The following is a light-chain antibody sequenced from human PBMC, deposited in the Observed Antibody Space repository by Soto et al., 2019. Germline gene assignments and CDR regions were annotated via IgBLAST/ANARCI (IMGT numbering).Light chain of an antibody. CDR1: QSVNNY. CDR2: DAS. J-gene: IGKJ4*01. CDR3: QQRSNWPLT. V-gene: IGKV3-11*01. Sequence: EIVLTQSPVTLSLSPGERATLSCRASQSVNNYLAWYQQKAGQAPRLLIYDASNRATGIPARFSGSGSETDFTLTISSQEPEDFAVYYCQQRSNWPLTFGGGTKVEIK.